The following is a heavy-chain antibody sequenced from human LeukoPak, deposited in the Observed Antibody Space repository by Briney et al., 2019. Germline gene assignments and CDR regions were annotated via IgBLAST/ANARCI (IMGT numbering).Heavy chain of an antibody. CDR3: ARANRYDLYFDY. J-gene: IGHJ4*02. V-gene: IGHV4-59*01. D-gene: IGHD5-12*01. CDR2: IYYSGST. CDR1: GGSISSYY. Sequence: SETLSLTCTVSGGSISSYYWSWIRQPPGKGLEWIGYIYYSGSTNHNPSLKSRVTISVDTSKNQISLKVSSVTAADTAVYYCARANRYDLYFDYWGQGTLVTVSS.